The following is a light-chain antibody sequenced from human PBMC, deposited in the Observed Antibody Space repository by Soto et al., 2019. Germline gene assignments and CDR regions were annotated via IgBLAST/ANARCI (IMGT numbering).Light chain of an antibody. CDR1: QSVASN. J-gene: IGKJ2*01. Sequence: EIVMTQSPASLSVSPGDGATLSCRASQSVASNVAWYQQKPGQGPRLLIHGASTRAVGVPARFSGSGSGTDFTLTNSRLQAEDFAVYYCQQYHNWPPQYTFGQGTKLQIK. CDR3: QQYHNWPPQYT. CDR2: GAS. V-gene: IGKV3-15*01.